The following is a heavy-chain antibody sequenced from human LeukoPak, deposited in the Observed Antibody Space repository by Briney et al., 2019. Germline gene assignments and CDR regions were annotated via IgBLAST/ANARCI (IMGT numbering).Heavy chain of an antibody. D-gene: IGHD6-19*01. V-gene: IGHV3-7*01. J-gene: IGHJ4*02. CDR2: IKQDGSEK. CDR1: GFTFSSYG. Sequence: GGSLRLSCAASGFTFSSYGMHWVRQAPGKGLEWVANIKQDGSEKYYVDPVKGRFTISRDNAKNSLYLQMNSLRAEDTAVYYCARDTSGGWYGLIDYWGQGTPVTVSS. CDR3: ARDTSGGWYGLIDY.